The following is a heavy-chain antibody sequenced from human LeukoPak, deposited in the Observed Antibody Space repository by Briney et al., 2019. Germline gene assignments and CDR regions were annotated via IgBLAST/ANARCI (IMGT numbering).Heavy chain of an antibody. D-gene: IGHD3-10*01. CDR3: ARTRYYYNSRSYGAPYYFDY. Sequence: SETLSLTCTVSGVSISSSNSYWGWIRQPPGKGLEWIGSMYYSGSTYYNPSLKSRVTISVDTSKNQSSLKLSSVTAADTAVYYCARTRYYYNSRSYGAPYYFDYWGQGTLVTVSS. CDR1: GVSISSSNSY. V-gene: IGHV4-39*01. J-gene: IGHJ4*02. CDR2: MYYSGST.